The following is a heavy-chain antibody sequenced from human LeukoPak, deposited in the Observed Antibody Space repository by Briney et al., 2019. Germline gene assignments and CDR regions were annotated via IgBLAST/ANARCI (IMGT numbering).Heavy chain of an antibody. CDR1: GFTFGDYA. J-gene: IGHJ4*02. V-gene: IGHV3-49*04. CDR2: IRGKAYGGTT. Sequence: GGSLRLSCTGSGFTFGDYAVSWVRQGPGKGLEWVSFIRGKAYGGTTEHAASVKGRFTISRDDSKSIAYLQMDRLNTEDTAVYYCITARYSSGWYILDYWGQGAVVTVSP. CDR3: ITARYSSGWYILDY. D-gene: IGHD6-19*01.